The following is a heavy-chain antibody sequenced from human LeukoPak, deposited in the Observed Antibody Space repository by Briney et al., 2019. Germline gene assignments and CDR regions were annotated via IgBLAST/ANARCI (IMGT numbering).Heavy chain of an antibody. CDR1: GGSISSGGYY. CDR2: IYYSGST. D-gene: IGHD3-9*01. V-gene: IGHV4-31*03. CDR3: ARGNYDIFNYYGMDV. Sequence: SETLSLTCTVSGGSISSGGYYWSWIREHAGKGLELIGYIYYSGSTYYNPSLKSRVTISVDTSKNQFSLKLSSVTAADTAVYYCARGNYDIFNYYGMDVWGQGTTVTVSS. J-gene: IGHJ6*02.